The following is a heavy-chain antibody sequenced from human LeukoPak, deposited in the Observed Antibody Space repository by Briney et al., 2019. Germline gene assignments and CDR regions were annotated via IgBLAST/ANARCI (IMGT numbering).Heavy chain of an antibody. CDR2: INPNSGGT. CDR1: GYTFTAYY. J-gene: IGHJ4*02. CDR3: AREGSYCSSTSCYHSPYDY. D-gene: IGHD2-2*01. Sequence: ASVKVSCKASGYTFTAYYIHWVRQAPGQGLEWMGWINPNSGGTSYAQKFQGRVTMTRDTSISTAYMELSRLRSDDTAVYYCAREGSYCSSTSCYHSPYDYWGQGTLVTVSS. V-gene: IGHV1-2*02.